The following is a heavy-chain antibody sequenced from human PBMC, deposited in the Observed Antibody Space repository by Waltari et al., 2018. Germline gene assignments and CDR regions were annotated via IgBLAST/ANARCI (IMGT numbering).Heavy chain of an antibody. CDR2: INSDGSST. J-gene: IGHJ4*02. Sequence: EVQLVEYGGGLVQPGGPLRLSCAASGSALSDPWMHWVRQAPGKGLVWVSRINSDGSSTNYADSVKGRFTISRDNAKNTLHLQMNSLRVEDTAVYYCAREASSSLGRYFDYWGQGTLVTVSS. D-gene: IGHD6-6*01. CDR3: AREASSSLGRYFDY. V-gene: IGHV3-74*01. CDR1: GSALSDPW.